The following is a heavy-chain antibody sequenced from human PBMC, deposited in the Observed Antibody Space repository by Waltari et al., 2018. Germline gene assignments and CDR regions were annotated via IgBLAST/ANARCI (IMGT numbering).Heavy chain of an antibody. V-gene: IGHV5-51*03. J-gene: IGHJ3*02. CDR3: ARRYTYYYGSGTNLGAFDI. CDR1: GYSFTSYW. CDR2: IYPGDSDT. Sequence: EVQLVQSGAEVKKPGESLKISCKGSGYSFTSYWIGWVRQMPGKGREWMGIIYPGDSDTRYSPSFQGQVTISADKSISTAYLQWSSLKASDTAMYYCARRYTYYYGSGTNLGAFDIWGQGTMVTVSS. D-gene: IGHD3-10*01.